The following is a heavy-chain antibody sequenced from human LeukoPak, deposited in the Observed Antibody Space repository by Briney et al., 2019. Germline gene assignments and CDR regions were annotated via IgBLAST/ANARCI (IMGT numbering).Heavy chain of an antibody. J-gene: IGHJ4*02. Sequence: ASVKVSCKASGYTFTSYGISWVRQAPGQGLEWMGWMNPNSGNTVYAQKFQGRVTMTRNTSISTAYMELSSLRSEDTAVYYCARSYDSSGSDWGQGTLVTVSS. CDR3: ARSYDSSGSD. D-gene: IGHD3-22*01. CDR1: GYTFTSYG. CDR2: MNPNSGNT. V-gene: IGHV1-8*02.